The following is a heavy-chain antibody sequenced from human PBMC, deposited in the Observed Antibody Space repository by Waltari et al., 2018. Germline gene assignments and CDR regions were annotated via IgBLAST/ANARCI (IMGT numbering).Heavy chain of an antibody. D-gene: IGHD6-13*01. Sequence: HVQLVQSGAEVMKPGVSGKVSCTASGYIFCSYAMHWVRQASGQRLDWMGWINAGNGNPKHSHKFNGRNTTTRNTSASTAYMELRSLRSEDTAVYYCAANPGGIASDAFDIWGQGTMVTVSS. CDR2: INAGNGNP. V-gene: IGHV1-3*01. J-gene: IGHJ3*02. CDR1: GYIFCSYA. CDR3: AANPGGIASDAFDI.